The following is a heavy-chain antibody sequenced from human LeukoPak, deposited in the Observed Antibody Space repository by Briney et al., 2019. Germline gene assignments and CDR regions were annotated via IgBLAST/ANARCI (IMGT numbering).Heavy chain of an antibody. CDR1: SGSISSYY. V-gene: IGHV4-59*08. D-gene: IGHD1-26*01. CDR2: IYYSGST. J-gene: IGHJ4*02. Sequence: SETLSLTCTVSSGSISSYYWSWIRQPPGKGLEWIGYIYYSGSTNYNPSLKSRVTISVDTSKNQFSLKLSSVTAADTAVYYCARRVYSVSYYYFDYWGQGTLVTVSS. CDR3: ARRVYSVSYYYFDY.